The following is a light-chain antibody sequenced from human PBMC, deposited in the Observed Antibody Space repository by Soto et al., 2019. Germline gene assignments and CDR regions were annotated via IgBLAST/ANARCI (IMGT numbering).Light chain of an antibody. CDR1: SSDIGIYNY. CDR3: SSYTTSNTLV. J-gene: IGLJ1*01. Sequence: QSALTQSASVSGSPGQSITISCTGTSSDIGIYNYVSWYQQHPDKAPKLLIYEANHRPSGVSDRFSGSTSGITASLTISGLQAEDEADYYCSSYTTSNTLVYGTGTKLTVL. V-gene: IGLV2-14*01. CDR2: EAN.